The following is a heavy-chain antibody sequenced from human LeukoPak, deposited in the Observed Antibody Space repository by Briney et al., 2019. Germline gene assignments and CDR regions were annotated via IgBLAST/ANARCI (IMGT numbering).Heavy chain of an antibody. CDR2: ISDSGDNT. J-gene: IGHJ4*02. V-gene: IGHV3-23*01. Sequence: GGSLRLSCAASGYTFSSFCMSWVRQPPGKGLEWVSLISDSGDNTHYADSVKGRFTISRDNSKNTAYLEMNSLRAEATAVYYCAKLGNFASGSYSDWGQGTLVPVSS. CDR1: GYTFSSFC. D-gene: IGHD3-10*01. CDR3: AKLGNFASGSYSD.